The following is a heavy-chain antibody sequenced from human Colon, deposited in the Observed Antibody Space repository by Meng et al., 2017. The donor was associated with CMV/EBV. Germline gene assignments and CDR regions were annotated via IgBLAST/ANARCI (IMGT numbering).Heavy chain of an antibody. CDR2: ISRDGRNK. V-gene: IGHV3-64*02. D-gene: IGHD3-10*01. CDR3: AKYGLGYYGSGSYFDY. CDR1: GFSFITSS. J-gene: IGHJ4*02. Sequence: GGSLRLSCAASGFSFITSSMHWVRQAPGKGLEYVSAISRDGRNKYYADSLKGRFTISRDNSKDTLYLEMGNLRPEDTAVYYCAKYGLGYYGSGSYFDYWGQGTPVTVSS.